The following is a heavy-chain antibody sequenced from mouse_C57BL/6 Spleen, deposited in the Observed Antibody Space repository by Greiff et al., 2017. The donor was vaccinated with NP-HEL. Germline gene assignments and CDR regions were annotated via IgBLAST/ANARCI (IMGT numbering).Heavy chain of an antibody. CDR2: INPNNGGT. CDR1: GYTFTDYY. V-gene: IGHV1-26*01. CDR3: AREGLYGGYFDY. D-gene: IGHD1-1*01. Sequence: EVQLQQSGPELVKPGASVKISCKASGYTFTDYYMNWVKQSHGKSLEWIGDINPNNGGTSYNQKFKGKATLTVDKSSSTAYMELRSLTSEDSAVYYCAREGLYGGYFDYWGQGTTLTVSS. J-gene: IGHJ2*01.